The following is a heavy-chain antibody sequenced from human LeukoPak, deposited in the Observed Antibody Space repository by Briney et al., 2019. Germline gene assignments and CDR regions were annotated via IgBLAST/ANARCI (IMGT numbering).Heavy chain of an antibody. CDR1: GFTFSSYG. CDR3: VTDLLIFGVVITFFYFDY. CDR2: IRYDGSNK. V-gene: IGHV3-30*02. D-gene: IGHD3-3*01. J-gene: IGHJ4*02. Sequence: GGSLRLSCAASGFTFSSYGMHWVRQAPGKGLEWVAFIRYDGSNKYYADSVKGRFTISRDNSKNTLYLQMNSLRAEDTAVYYCVTDLLIFGVVITFFYFDYWGQGTLVTVSS.